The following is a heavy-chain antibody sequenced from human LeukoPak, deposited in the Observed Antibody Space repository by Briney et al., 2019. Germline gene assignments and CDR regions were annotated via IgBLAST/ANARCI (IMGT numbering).Heavy chain of an antibody. Sequence: SETLSLTCTVSGYSISSGYYWGWIRQPPGKGLEWIGSIYHSGSTYYNPSLKSRVTISVDTSQNQFSLKLSSVTAADTAVFYCASLTTADAFDIWGQGTMVTVSS. D-gene: IGHD3-22*01. V-gene: IGHV4-38-2*02. J-gene: IGHJ3*02. CDR1: GYSISSGYY. CDR3: ASLTTADAFDI. CDR2: IYHSGST.